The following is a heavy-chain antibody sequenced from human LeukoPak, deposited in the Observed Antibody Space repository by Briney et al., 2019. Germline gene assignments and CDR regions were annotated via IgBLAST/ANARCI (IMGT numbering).Heavy chain of an antibody. CDR1: GGSVSSGSYY. CDR3: ARVDRDSSSWYSDYYYYYGMDV. D-gene: IGHD6-13*01. Sequence: SETLSLTCTVSGGSVSSGSYYWSWIRQPPGEGLEWIGYIYYSGSTNYNPSLKSRVTISVDTSKNQFSLKLSSVTAADTAAYYCARVDRDSSSWYSDYYYYYGMDVWGQGTTVTVSS. J-gene: IGHJ6*02. CDR2: IYYSGST. V-gene: IGHV4-61*01.